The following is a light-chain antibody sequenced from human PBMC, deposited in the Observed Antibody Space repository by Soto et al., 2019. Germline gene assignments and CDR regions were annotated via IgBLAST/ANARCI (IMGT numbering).Light chain of an antibody. CDR2: DVT. CDR3: CSFAGSYSYV. V-gene: IGLV2-11*01. Sequence: QSLLTQPRSVSGSPGQSVTISCTGTSSDVGRYDYVSWYQQYPGEAPKLIIYDVTERPSGVPDRFSGSKSGNTASLTISGLRAEDEAAYSCCSFAGSYSYVFGGGTKVTVL. J-gene: IGLJ1*01. CDR1: SSDVGRYDY.